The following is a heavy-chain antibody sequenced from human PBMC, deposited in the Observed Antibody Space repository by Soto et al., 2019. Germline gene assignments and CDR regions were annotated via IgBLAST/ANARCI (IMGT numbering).Heavy chain of an antibody. CDR1: GYTFTRSG. CDR2: ISTYNGDT. Sequence: QVQLVQSGAEVKKPGAAVKVSCEASGYTFTRSGLSWVRQAPGQGLEWMGWISTYNGDTNYAKTWQGRGTMTTDTSTSTVHMGVRSLRSDETAVYYCAREGVAPYYFSGMDVWGQGTPVPVSS. CDR3: AREGVAPYYFSGMDV. V-gene: IGHV1-18*01. D-gene: IGHD5-12*01. J-gene: IGHJ6*02.